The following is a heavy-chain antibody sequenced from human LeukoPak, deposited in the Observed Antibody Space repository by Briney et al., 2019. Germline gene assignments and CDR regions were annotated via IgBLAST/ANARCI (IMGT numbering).Heavy chain of an antibody. CDR1: GGSFSGYY. J-gene: IGHJ4*02. V-gene: IGHV4-34*01. D-gene: IGHD3-22*01. CDR2: INHSGST. CDR3: ARGALQYYYDSSGYYVKFDY. Sequence: SETLSLTCAVYGGSFSGYYWSWIRQPPGKRLEWIGEINHSGSTNYNPSLKSRVTISVDTSKNQFSLKLSSMTAADTAVYYCARGALQYYYDSSGYYVKFDYWGQGTLVTVSS.